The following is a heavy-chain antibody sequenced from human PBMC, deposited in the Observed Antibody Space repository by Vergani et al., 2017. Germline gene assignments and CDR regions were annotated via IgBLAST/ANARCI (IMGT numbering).Heavy chain of an antibody. CDR3: ASGWYDY. J-gene: IGHJ4*02. Sequence: EVQLLESGGGLVQPGGSLRLSCAASGFTFSSYSMNWVRQAPGKGLEWVSSISSSSSYIYYADSVKGRFTISRDNAKNSLYLQMNSLRAEDTAVYFCASGWYDYWGQGTLVTVSS. CDR1: GFTFSSYS. V-gene: IGHV3-21*01. D-gene: IGHD6-19*01. CDR2: ISSSSSYI.